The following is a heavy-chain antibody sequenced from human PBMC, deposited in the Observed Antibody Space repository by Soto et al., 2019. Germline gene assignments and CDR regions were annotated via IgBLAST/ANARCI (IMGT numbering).Heavy chain of an antibody. J-gene: IGHJ5*02. CDR2: IKSKTDGGTT. CDR1: GFTFSNAW. Sequence: GGSLRLSCAASGFTFSNAWMSWVRQAPGKGLEWVGRIKSKTDGGTTDYAAPVKGRFTISRDDSKNTLYLQMNSLKTEDTALYYCTTLGYCSTTSCYYNWFDPWGQGTLVTVSS. D-gene: IGHD2-2*01. CDR3: TTLGYCSTTSCYYNWFDP. V-gene: IGHV3-15*01.